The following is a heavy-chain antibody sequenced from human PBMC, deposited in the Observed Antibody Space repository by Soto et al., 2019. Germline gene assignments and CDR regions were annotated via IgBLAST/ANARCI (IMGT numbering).Heavy chain of an antibody. J-gene: IGHJ5*01. CDR2: MRGRGGTT. Sequence: EVQLLESGGGLVQPGGSLRLSCAASGFSFRSYAMGWVRQAPGKGLEGVSGMRGRGGTTYYADSVKGRFTISRDNCKNTLYLPMDSLRAEDTAIYYCATVIVEWELLNAFGSWGQGTLVTVSS. D-gene: IGHD1-26*01. CDR3: ATVIVEWELLNAFGS. V-gene: IGHV3-23*01. CDR1: GFSFRSYA.